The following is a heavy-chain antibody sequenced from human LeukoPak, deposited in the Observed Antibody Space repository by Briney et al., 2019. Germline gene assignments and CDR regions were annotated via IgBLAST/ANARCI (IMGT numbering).Heavy chain of an antibody. D-gene: IGHD1-14*01. CDR2: ISGSGGTT. Sequence: GGSLRLSCAASGFTFSSYAMSWVRQAPGKGLELVSGISGSGGTTYYADSVKGRFTISRDNSKNTLYLQMNSLRPEDTAVYYCAKLHNLNCDYWGLGTLATVSS. CDR3: AKLHNLNCDY. V-gene: IGHV3-23*01. J-gene: IGHJ4*02. CDR1: GFTFSSYA.